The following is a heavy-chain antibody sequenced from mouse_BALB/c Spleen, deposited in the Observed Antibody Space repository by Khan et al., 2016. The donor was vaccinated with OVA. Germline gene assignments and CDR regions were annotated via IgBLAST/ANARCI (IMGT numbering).Heavy chain of an antibody. CDR1: GFTFSSYA. V-gene: IGHV5-9-3*01. CDR3: LRVYFGYFDY. CDR2: ISSGGSLT. Sequence: EVELVESGGGLVKPGGSLKVSCAASGFTFSSYAMSWVRQTPEKRLEWVATISSGGSLTYYPDSVQGRFTISRDNGKNTLYLLMSSLRSEDTAIDYCLRVYFGYFDYWGQGTTLTVSS. J-gene: IGHJ2*01. D-gene: IGHD2-1*01.